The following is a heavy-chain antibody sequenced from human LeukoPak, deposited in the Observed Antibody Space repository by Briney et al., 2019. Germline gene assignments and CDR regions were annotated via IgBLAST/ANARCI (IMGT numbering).Heavy chain of an antibody. J-gene: IGHJ6*03. CDR1: GFTFSNYS. CDR2: VGRDGNTI. Sequence: GGSLRLSCAASGFTFSNYSMNWVRQAPGKGLEWISYVGRDGNTIDYADSVKGRFTISRDNAKNSLYLQMTSLRAEDTAVYYCASRSSSGYYYYMDVWGKGTTVTVSS. D-gene: IGHD6-6*01. CDR3: ASRSSSGYYYYMDV. V-gene: IGHV3-48*01.